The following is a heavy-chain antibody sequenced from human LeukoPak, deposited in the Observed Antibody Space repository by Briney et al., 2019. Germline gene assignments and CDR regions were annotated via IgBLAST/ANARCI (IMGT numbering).Heavy chain of an antibody. CDR1: GDSVSSYY. J-gene: IGHJ4*02. Sequence: PSETLSLTCTVSGDSVSSYYWSWIRQPPGKGLEWIGYIYYSGSTNYNPSLKSRVTISVDTSKNQFSLKLSSVTAADTAVYYCARGPKSSSWPNLDYWGQGTLVTVSS. CDR2: IYYSGST. CDR3: ARGPKSSSWPNLDY. D-gene: IGHD6-13*01. V-gene: IGHV4-59*08.